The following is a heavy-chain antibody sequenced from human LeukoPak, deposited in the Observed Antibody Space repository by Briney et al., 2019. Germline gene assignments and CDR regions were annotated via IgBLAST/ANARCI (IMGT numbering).Heavy chain of an antibody. D-gene: IGHD3-16*01. V-gene: IGHV4-59*01. Sequence: SETLSLTCTVSGGSISSNYWSWIRQPPGKGLEWIGYIYYTGSPNYNPSLKSRVTMSVDTSKNQFSLKLTSVTAADTAVYYCVRESYGAAVNNWFDPWGQGTLVTVSS. CDR1: GGSISSNY. CDR3: VRESYGAAVNNWFDP. CDR2: IYYTGSP. J-gene: IGHJ5*02.